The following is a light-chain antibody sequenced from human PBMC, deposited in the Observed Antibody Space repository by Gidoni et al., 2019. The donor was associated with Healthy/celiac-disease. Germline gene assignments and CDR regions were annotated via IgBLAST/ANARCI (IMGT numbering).Light chain of an antibody. CDR1: NIDVGGYNY. CDR3: SSYTSSSTLV. V-gene: IGLV2-14*01. Sequence: QSALTQPASVSGSPGQSITISCTGTNIDVGGYNYVSWYQQHPGKAPKLMIYEVSNRPSGVSNRFSGSKSGNTASLTISGLQAEDEADYYCSSYTSSSTLVFGTGTKVTVL. J-gene: IGLJ1*01. CDR2: EVS.